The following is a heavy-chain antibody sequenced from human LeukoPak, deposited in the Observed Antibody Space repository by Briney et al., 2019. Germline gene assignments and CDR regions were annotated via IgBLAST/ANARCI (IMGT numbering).Heavy chain of an antibody. J-gene: IGHJ4*02. Sequence: PGGSLRLSCAASGFTFTNSALSWVRQAPGKGLQWVSDISGSGSTYYADSVKGRFTISRDNSKNTLYLQMNRLRAEDTAVYYCAKRGLAAALFRWGQGTLVTVSS. CDR1: GFTFTNSA. D-gene: IGHD6-13*01. CDR2: ISGSGST. CDR3: AKRGLAAALFR. V-gene: IGHV3-23*01.